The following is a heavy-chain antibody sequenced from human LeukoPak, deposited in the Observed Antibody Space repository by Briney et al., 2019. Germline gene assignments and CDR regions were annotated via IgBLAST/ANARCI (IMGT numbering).Heavy chain of an antibody. CDR2: IYYSGST. D-gene: IGHD1-7*01. Sequence: PSETLSLTCTVSGGSISSYYWSWIRQPPGKGLEWIGYIYYSGSTNYNPSLKSRVTISVDTSKNQFSLKLSSVTAADTAVYYCARGWNSDYFDYWGQGTLVTVSS. V-gene: IGHV4-59*01. CDR3: ARGWNSDYFDY. CDR1: GGSISSYY. J-gene: IGHJ4*02.